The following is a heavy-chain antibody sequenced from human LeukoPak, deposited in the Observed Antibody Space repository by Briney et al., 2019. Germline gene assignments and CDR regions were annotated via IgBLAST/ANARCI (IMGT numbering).Heavy chain of an antibody. CDR3: XXXXXXXXXDILTGYHSTNFDY. Sequence: GGSLRLSCAASGFTFSNAWMSWVRQAPGKGLEWVGRIKSKTDGGTTDYAAPVKGRFTISRDDSKNTLYLKMNSLKTEDTSVXXXXXXXXXXXXDILTGYHSTNFDYWGQGTLVTVSS. J-gene: IGHJ4*02. CDR1: GFTFSNAW. CDR2: IKSKTDGGTT. V-gene: IGHV3-15*01. D-gene: IGHD3-9*01.